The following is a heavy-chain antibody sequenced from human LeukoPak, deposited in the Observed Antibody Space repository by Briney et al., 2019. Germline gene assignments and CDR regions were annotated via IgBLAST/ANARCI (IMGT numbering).Heavy chain of an antibody. CDR1: GFTFSSYA. Sequence: GGSLRLSCAASGFTFSSYAMSWVRQAPGKGLEWVSAISGSGGSTYYADSVKGRFTISRDNSKNTLYLQMNSLRAEDTAVYYCAKDFWSSSWSMYYYYYYMDVWGKGTTVTVSS. CDR2: ISGSGGST. J-gene: IGHJ6*03. V-gene: IGHV3-23*01. CDR3: AKDFWSSSWSMYYYYYYMDV. D-gene: IGHD6-13*01.